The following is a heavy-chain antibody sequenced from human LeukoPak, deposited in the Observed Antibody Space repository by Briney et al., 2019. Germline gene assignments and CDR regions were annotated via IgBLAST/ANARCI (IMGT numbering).Heavy chain of an antibody. CDR1: GFTLNTYT. CDR2: VGRDGSI. Sequence: GGSLRLSCVASGFTLNTYTMNWVRQAPGKGLEWISCVGRDGSIHYADSVKGRITISRDNAKNSLFLQMNSLRAEDTAIYYCARRYYDTTGYAFDIWGQGTMVTVSS. V-gene: IGHV3-21*01. CDR3: ARRYYDTTGYAFDI. J-gene: IGHJ3*02. D-gene: IGHD3-22*01.